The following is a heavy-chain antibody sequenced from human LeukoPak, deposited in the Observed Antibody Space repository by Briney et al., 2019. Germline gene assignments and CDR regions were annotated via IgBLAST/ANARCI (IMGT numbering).Heavy chain of an antibody. Sequence: PGGSLRLSCAASGFTFSSYSMNWVRQAPGKGLEWVSYISSSSSTIYYADSVKGRFTISRDNAKNSLYLQMNSLRAEDTAVYYCARVGLRITMIRAAFDIWGQGTMVTVSS. J-gene: IGHJ3*02. CDR1: GFTFSSYS. D-gene: IGHD3-22*01. V-gene: IGHV3-48*01. CDR3: ARVGLRITMIRAAFDI. CDR2: ISSSSSTI.